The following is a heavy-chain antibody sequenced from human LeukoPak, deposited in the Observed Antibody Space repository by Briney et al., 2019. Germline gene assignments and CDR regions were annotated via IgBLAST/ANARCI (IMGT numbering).Heavy chain of an antibody. Sequence: PGGSLRLSCAASGFTFSSYGMNWVRQAPGKGLEWVSYISSSGSTIYYADSVKGRFTISRDNAKNSLYLQMNSLRAEDTAVYYCARGSVVGATDYWGQGTLVTVSS. V-gene: IGHV3-48*04. CDR2: ISSSGSTI. J-gene: IGHJ4*02. D-gene: IGHD1-26*01. CDR3: ARGSVVGATDY. CDR1: GFTFSSYG.